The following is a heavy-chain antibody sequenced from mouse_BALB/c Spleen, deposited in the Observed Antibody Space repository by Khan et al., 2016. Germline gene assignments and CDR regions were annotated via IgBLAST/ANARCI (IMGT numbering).Heavy chain of an antibody. CDR1: GYTFSSYW. CDR3: ARGVY. J-gene: IGHJ3*01. CDR2: ILPGSGST. Sequence: QVQLQQSGAELMKPGASVKISCKATGYTFSSYWLEWVKESPGHGLEWIGEILPGSGSTNYHEKFKGKATFTAETSSNTTYMQLSSLTSEDSAVYYWARGVYWGQGTLVTVSA. V-gene: IGHV1-9*01.